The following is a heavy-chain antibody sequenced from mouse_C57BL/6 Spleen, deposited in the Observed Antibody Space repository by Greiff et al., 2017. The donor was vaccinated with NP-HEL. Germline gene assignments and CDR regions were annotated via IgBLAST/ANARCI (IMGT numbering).Heavy chain of an antibody. CDR3: ARPYDYEGFAY. V-gene: IGHV2-2*01. D-gene: IGHD2-4*01. J-gene: IGHJ3*01. CDR1: GFSLTSYG. Sequence: QVQLKQSGPGLVQPSQSLSITCTVSGFSLTSYGVHWVRQSPGKGLEWLGVIWSGGSTDYNAAFISRLSISKDNSKSQVFFKMNSLQADDTAIYYSARPYDYEGFAYWGQGTLVTVAA. CDR2: IWSGGST.